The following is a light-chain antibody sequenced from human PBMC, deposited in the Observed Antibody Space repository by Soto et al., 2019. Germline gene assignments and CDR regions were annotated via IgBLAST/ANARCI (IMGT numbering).Light chain of an antibody. Sequence: EVVLTQSPATLSLSPGERATLSCRASQSVNNYLAWYQQKPVQAPRLLIYDASNRATGIPARFSGSGSGTDFTLTISSLEPEDFAVYYCQQRSIWPPLTFGGGTKVEIK. J-gene: IGKJ4*02. CDR1: QSVNNY. V-gene: IGKV3-11*01. CDR2: DAS. CDR3: QQRSIWPPLT.